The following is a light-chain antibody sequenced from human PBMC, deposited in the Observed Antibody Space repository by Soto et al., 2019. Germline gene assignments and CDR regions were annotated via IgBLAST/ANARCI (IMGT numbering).Light chain of an antibody. J-gene: IGLJ1*01. CDR2: SNN. CDR3: AAWDDSLNGYV. Sequence: QAVVTQPPSASGIPGQRVTISCSGSSSNIGSNTVNWYQQLPGTAPKLLIYSNNRRPSGVPDRFSGSKSGTSASLAISGLQSEDEADYYCAAWDDSLNGYVFGTRTKLTVL. V-gene: IGLV1-44*01. CDR1: SSNIGSNT.